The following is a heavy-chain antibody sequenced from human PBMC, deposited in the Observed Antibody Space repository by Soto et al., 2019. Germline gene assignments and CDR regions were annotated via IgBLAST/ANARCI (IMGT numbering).Heavy chain of an antibody. V-gene: IGHV4-31*03. CDR3: ARGTVPITIFGVVIGNWFDP. Sequence: SETLSLTCTVSGGSISSGGYYWSWIRQHPGKGLEWIGYIYYSGSTYYNPSLKSRVTISVDTSKNQFSLKLTSVTAADTAVYYCARGTVPITIFGVVIGNWFDPWGQGTLVTVSS. J-gene: IGHJ5*02. D-gene: IGHD3-3*01. CDR1: GGSISSGGYY. CDR2: IYYSGST.